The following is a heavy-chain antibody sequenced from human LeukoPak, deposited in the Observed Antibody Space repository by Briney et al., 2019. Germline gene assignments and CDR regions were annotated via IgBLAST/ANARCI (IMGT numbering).Heavy chain of an antibody. D-gene: IGHD5-18*01. CDR1: RFTFSSYG. CDR2: ISYDGSNK. Sequence: PGGSLRLPCAASRFTFSSYGMHWVRQAPGKGLEWVAVISYDGSNKYYADSVKGRFTISRDNSKNTLYLQMNSLRAEDTAVYYCAKTWAAMALWDYWGQGTLVTVS. J-gene: IGHJ4*02. V-gene: IGHV3-30*18. CDR3: AKTWAAMALWDY.